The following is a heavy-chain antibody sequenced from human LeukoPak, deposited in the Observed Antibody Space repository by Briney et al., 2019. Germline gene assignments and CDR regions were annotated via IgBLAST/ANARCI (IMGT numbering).Heavy chain of an antibody. D-gene: IGHD6-13*01. CDR2: ISWHSGSI. CDR3: AKDVAAAGDAFDV. Sequence: PGRSLRLSCAASAFTFDDYAMHWVRHAPGKGLEWVSGISWHSGSIGYADSVKGRFTISRDNAKNSLYLQMNSLRAEDTALYYCAKDVAAAGDAFDVWGQGTMVTVSS. J-gene: IGHJ3*01. V-gene: IGHV3-9*01. CDR1: AFTFDDYA.